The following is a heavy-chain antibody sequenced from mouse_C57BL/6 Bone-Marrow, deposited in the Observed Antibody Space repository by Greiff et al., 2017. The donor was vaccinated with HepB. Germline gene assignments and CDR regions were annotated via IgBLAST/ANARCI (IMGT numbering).Heavy chain of an antibody. CDR3: ARNDYYGSSSAY. D-gene: IGHD1-1*01. CDR1: GYTFTSYG. Sequence: QVQLKQSGAELARPGASVKLSCKASGYTFTSYGISWVKQRTGQGLEWIGVIYPRSGNTYYNEKFKGKATLTADKSSSTAYMELRSLTSEDSAVYFCARNDYYGSSSAYWGQGTLVTVSA. CDR2: IYPRSGNT. J-gene: IGHJ3*01. V-gene: IGHV1-81*01.